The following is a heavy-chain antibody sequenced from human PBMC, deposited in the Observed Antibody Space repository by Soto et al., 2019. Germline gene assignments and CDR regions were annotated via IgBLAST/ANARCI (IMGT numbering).Heavy chain of an antibody. Sequence: QVQLVQSGAEVKKPGSSVKVSCKASGGTFSSYSISWVRQAPGQGLERMGGTITIFATAQDPQKCQGRVTITADKSTSTAYMELSSLRSEDTAVYYCARGYDKYSSRWSTPFEYWCQGTLVPDST. J-gene: IGHJ4*02. D-gene: IGHD6-13*01. CDR1: GGTFSSYS. CDR2: TITIFATA. V-gene: IGHV1-69*06. CDR3: ARGYDKYSSRWSTPFEY.